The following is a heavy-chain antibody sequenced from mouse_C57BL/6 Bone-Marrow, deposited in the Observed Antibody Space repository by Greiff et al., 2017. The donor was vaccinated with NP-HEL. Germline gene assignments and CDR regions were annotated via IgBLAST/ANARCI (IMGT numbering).Heavy chain of an antibody. Sequence: QVQLQQSGPELVKPGASVKISCKASGYAFSSSWMNWVKQRPGKGLEWIGRIYPGDGDTNYNGKFKGKATLTADKSSSTAYMQLSSLTSDDSAVYFCVYYGNYWFAYWGQGTLVTVSA. D-gene: IGHD2-1*01. V-gene: IGHV1-82*01. CDR3: VYYGNYWFAY. CDR2: IYPGDGDT. J-gene: IGHJ3*01. CDR1: GYAFSSSW.